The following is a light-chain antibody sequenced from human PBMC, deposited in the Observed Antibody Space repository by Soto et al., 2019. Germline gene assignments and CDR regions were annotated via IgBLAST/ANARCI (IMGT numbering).Light chain of an antibody. CDR3: SSYTTNNTRV. V-gene: IGLV2-14*01. CDR2: EVS. J-gene: IGLJ1*01. Sequence: QSALAQPASVSGSPGQSITISCTGTSSDIGGFYYVSWYQHHPGKGPKLMIYEVSYRPSGISDRFSGSKSGNTASLTISGLQPEDDADYYCSSYTTNNTRVFGTGTNVTVL. CDR1: SSDIGGFYY.